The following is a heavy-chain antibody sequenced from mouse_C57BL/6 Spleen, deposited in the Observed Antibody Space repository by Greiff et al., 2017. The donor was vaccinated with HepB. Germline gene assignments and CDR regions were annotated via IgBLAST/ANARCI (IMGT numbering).Heavy chain of an antibody. CDR2: ISSGSSTI. V-gene: IGHV5-17*01. CDR3: ARTITTVVGPFDY. D-gene: IGHD1-1*01. J-gene: IGHJ2*01. CDR1: GFTFSDYG. Sequence: DVHLVESGGGLVKPGGSLKLSCAASGFTFSDYGMHWVRQAPEKGLEWVAYISSGSSTIYYADTVKGRFTISRDNAKNTLFLQMTSLRSEDTAMYYCARTITTVVGPFDYWGQGTTLTVSS.